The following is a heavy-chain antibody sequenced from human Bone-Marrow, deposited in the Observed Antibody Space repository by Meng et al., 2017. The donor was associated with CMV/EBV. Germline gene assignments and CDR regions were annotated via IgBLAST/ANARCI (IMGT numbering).Heavy chain of an antibody. J-gene: IGHJ4*02. V-gene: IGHV3-74*01. D-gene: IGHD3-3*01. CDR2: INGDGSST. CDR3: ARDHGRVTIFGVVTEELDY. Sequence: GESLKISCAASRFIFSSYDMHWVRQDTGKGLEWVSRINGDGSSTNYADSVKGRFTISRDNAKNTLYLQMNSLRAEDTAVYYCARDHGRVTIFGVVTEELDYWGQGTLVTVSS. CDR1: RFIFSSYD.